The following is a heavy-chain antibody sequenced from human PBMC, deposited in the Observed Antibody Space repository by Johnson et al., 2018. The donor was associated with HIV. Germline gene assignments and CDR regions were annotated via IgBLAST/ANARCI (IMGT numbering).Heavy chain of an antibody. CDR3: ARQGGWLGAFDI. V-gene: IGHV3-30-3*01. CDR1: GFTFNSYA. J-gene: IGHJ3*02. Sequence: QVQLVESGGGVVQPGRSLRLSCAASGFTFNSYAMGWVRQAPGKGLEWVAVISYDGSNKYYADSVKGRFTISRDNAKNTLYLQMNSLRAEDTAVYYCARQGGWLGAFDIWGQGTMVTVSS. D-gene: IGHD5-12*01. CDR2: ISYDGSNK.